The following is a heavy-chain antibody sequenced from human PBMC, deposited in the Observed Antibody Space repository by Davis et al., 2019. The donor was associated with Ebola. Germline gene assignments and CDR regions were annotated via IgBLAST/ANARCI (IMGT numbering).Heavy chain of an antibody. CDR3: ARVGEYQLLFPAPDY. V-gene: IGHV3-21*01. D-gene: IGHD2-2*01. CDR1: GFTFSSYS. Sequence: GESLKISCAASGFTFSSYSMNWVRQAPGKGLEWVSSISSSSSYIYYADSVKGRFTISRDNAKNSLYLQMNSLRAEDTAVYYCARVGEYQLLFPAPDYWGQGTLVTVSS. J-gene: IGHJ4*02. CDR2: ISSSSSYI.